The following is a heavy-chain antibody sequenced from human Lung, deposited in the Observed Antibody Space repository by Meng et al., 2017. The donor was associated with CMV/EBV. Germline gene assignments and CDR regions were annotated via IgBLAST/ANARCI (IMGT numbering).Heavy chain of an antibody. CDR3: ARALRGYAYPRDAFGV. CDR1: GFTFSTYA. CDR2: ISGSTSSDT. J-gene: IGHJ3*01. Sequence: EGSLRLSCAASGFTFSTYAMNWVRQAPGKGLEWVSSISGSTSSDTHYADSVGGRFTISRDNSKNTLFLHLSSLRVEDTAIYYCARALRGYAYPRDAFGVWGQGTMVTVSS. V-gene: IGHV3-23*01. D-gene: IGHD5-18*01.